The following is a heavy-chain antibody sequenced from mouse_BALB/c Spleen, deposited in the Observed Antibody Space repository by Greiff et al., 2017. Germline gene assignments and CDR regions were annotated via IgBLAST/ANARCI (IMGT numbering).Heavy chain of an antibody. J-gene: IGHJ1*01. D-gene: IGHD2-14*01. V-gene: IGHV6-6*02. CDR2: IRLKSNNYAT. Sequence: EVQVVESGGGLVQPGGSMKLSCVASGFTFSNYWMNWVRQSPEKGLEWVAEIRLKSNNYATHYAESVKGRFTISRDDSKSSVYLQMNNLRAEDTGIYYCTRDYYRSWYFDVWGAGTTVTVSS. CDR1: GFTFSNYW. CDR3: TRDYYRSWYFDV.